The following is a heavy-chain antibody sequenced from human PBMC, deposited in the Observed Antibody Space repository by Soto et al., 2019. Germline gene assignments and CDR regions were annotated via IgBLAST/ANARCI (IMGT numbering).Heavy chain of an antibody. V-gene: IGHV3-11*01. CDR2: ISGSTTGI. J-gene: IGHJ4*02. D-gene: IGHD6-13*01. CDR1: GFTFSDYY. Sequence: QVQLVESGGGLVKPGGSLRLSCAASGFTFSDYYMAWIRQAPGRGLEWISYISGSTTGIYYADSVKGRFTISRDNAKSALYLQMSSLRAEDSAVYYCARVGAVGIYYFDCWGQGTLVTVSS. CDR3: ARVGAVGIYYFDC.